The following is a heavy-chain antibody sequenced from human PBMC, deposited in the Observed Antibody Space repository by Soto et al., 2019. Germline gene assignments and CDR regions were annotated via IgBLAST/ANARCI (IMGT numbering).Heavy chain of an antibody. D-gene: IGHD5-18*01. CDR1: AGSISRYY. CDR3: VGSLMSRAMESFDY. CDR2: ISYTVDA. V-gene: IGHV4-59*01. J-gene: IGHJ4*02. Sequence: HVQLQESGPGLVKPSEPLSLTCSVSAGSISRYYWGWGRQSPGEGLEWIAHISYTVDASYNPSLKSRVTISLDTSKNQIALSLMSVTAADTAVYYCVGSLMSRAMESFDYWGQGTLVTVTS.